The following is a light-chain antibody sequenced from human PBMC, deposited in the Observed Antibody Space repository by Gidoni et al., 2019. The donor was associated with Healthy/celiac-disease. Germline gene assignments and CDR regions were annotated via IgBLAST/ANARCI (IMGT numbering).Light chain of an antibody. CDR2: GNS. CDR1: SSNIGAGYD. Sequence: QSVLTQPPSVSGAPGQRVIISCTGSSSNIGAGYDVHWYQQLPGTAPKLLIYGNSNRPSGVPDRFSGSKSGTSASLAITGLQAEDEADYYGQSYDSSLSASVVFGGGTKLTVL. V-gene: IGLV1-40*01. J-gene: IGLJ2*01. CDR3: QSYDSSLSASVV.